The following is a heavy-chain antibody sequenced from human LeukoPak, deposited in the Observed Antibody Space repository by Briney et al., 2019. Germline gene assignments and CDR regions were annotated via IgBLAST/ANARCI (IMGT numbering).Heavy chain of an antibody. CDR3: ARGDYYDTSGFRGGYYYYGMDV. CDR1: GFTFSYYE. J-gene: IGHJ6*02. Sequence: GGSLRLSCAASGFTFSYYEMNWVRQAPGKGLEWVSYISRSGSTIYYADSVKGGFTISRDNAKNSLYLQMNSLRAEDTAVYYCARGDYYDTSGFRGGYYYYGMDVWGQGTTVTVSS. D-gene: IGHD3-22*01. CDR2: ISRSGSTI. V-gene: IGHV3-48*03.